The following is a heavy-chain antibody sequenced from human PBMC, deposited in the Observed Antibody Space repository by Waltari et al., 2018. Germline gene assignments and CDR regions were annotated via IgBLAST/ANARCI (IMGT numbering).Heavy chain of an antibody. CDR3: ARDSSRYNWNYGSRFDP. CDR2: IKQDGSEI. V-gene: IGHV3-7*01. D-gene: IGHD1-7*01. J-gene: IGHJ5*02. CDR1: GFTFSTFW. Sequence: EVQLVESGGGLVQPGGSLRLSCAGSGFTFSTFWMAWVRQAPGKGLEWVVNIKQDGSEISYVDSVKGRFTISRDNAKNSLYLQMNSLRAEDTAVYYCARDSSRYNWNYGSRFDPWGQGTLVTVSS.